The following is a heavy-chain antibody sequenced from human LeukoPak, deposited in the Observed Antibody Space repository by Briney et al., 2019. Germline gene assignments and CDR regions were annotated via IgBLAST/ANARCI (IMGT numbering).Heavy chain of an antibody. V-gene: IGHV4-59*08. J-gene: IGHJ3*02. CDR1: GGSMSPYF. CDR3: ARHLYYFDSSAYQDAFDI. CDR2: IYYGGNT. Sequence: PSQTLSLTPTVSGGSMSPYFWSWLRQPPAKGLEWIGYIYYGGNTQYNPSLKSRVAMTVDTPNDQFSLWLTSVTAADAAVYYCARHLYYFDSSAYQDAFDIWGQGTMVPVSS. D-gene: IGHD3-22*01.